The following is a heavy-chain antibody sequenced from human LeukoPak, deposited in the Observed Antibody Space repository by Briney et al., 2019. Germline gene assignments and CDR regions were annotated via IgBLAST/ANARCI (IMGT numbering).Heavy chain of an antibody. CDR2: ISGSGGSA. Sequence: PGGSLRLSCAASGFTFGSYAMSWVRQAPGKGLEWVSAISGSGGSAYYADSVKGRFTISRDNSKNTLYLQMNSLRAEDTALYYCAKDFVGSIPDHFDYWGQGTLVTVSS. CDR3: AKDFVGSIPDHFDY. J-gene: IGHJ4*02. V-gene: IGHV3-23*01. D-gene: IGHD1-26*01. CDR1: GFTFGSYA.